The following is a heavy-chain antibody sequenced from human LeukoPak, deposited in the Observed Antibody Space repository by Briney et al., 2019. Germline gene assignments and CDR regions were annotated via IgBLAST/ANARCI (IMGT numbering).Heavy chain of an antibody. CDR2: INPSGGST. CDR3: ARATPGPFWSGYYTGNGQLLDY. Sequence: ASVKVSCKASGYTFTSYYMHWVRQAPGQGLEWMGIINPSGGSTSYAQKFQGRVTITADKSTSTAYMELSSLRSEDTAVYYCARATPGPFWSGYYTGNGQLLDYWGQGTLVTVSS. V-gene: IGHV1-46*01. CDR1: GYTFTSYY. J-gene: IGHJ4*02. D-gene: IGHD3-3*01.